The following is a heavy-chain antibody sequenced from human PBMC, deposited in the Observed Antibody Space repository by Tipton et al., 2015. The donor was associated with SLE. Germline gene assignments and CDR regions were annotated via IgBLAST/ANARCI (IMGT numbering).Heavy chain of an antibody. D-gene: IGHD7-27*01. V-gene: IGHV4-59*01. CDR3: ARRGTGGRSYDY. CDR2: VYYSGTT. CDR1: GGSISSYY. J-gene: IGHJ4*02. Sequence: SLTCTVSGGSISSYYWSWIRQPPGKGLEWIGYVYYSGTTNYNPSLKSRVTISVDTSKDQFSLKLSSVTAADTAVYYCARRGTGGRSYDYWGQGTLVTVSS.